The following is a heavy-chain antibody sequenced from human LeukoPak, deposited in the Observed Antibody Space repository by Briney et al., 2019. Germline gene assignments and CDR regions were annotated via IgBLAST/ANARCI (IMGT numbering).Heavy chain of an antibody. J-gene: IGHJ5*02. CDR1: GFTFSSYW. CDR3: ARDRGYSSGWDNWFDP. Sequence: GGSLRLSCAASGFTFSSYWMSWVRQAPGKGLEWVANIKQDGSEKYYVDSVKGRFTISRDNSKNTLYLQMNSLRAEDTAVYYCARDRGYSSGWDNWFDPWGQGTLVAVSS. V-gene: IGHV3-7*01. D-gene: IGHD6-19*01. CDR2: IKQDGSEK.